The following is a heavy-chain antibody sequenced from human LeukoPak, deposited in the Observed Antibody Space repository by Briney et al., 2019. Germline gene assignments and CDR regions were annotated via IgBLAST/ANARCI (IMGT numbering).Heavy chain of an antibody. V-gene: IGHV4-30-4*08. D-gene: IGHD3-16*02. J-gene: IGHJ6*02. CDR2: IYYSGST. CDR1: GGSVSSGSYY. Sequence: SETPSLTCTVSGGSVSSGSYYWSWIRQPPGKGLEWIGYIYYSGSTYYNPSLKSRVTISVDTSKNQFSLKLSSVTAADTAVYYCARDEVIPGSPTRYYGMDVWGQGTTVTVSS. CDR3: ARDEVIPGSPTRYYGMDV.